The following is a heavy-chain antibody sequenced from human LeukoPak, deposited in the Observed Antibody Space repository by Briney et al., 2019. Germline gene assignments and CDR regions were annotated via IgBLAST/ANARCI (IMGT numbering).Heavy chain of an antibody. D-gene: IGHD3-10*01. V-gene: IGHV1-8*01. J-gene: IGHJ4*02. CDR2: MNPDSGNT. CDR1: GYTFTSYD. Sequence: GASVKVSCRASGYTFTSYDINWVRQATGQGLEWMGWMNPDSGNTGYAQKFQGRVTMTRNTSINTAYMELTSLTSEDTAVYYCARGKRVGELLYGWGQGTLVTVSS. CDR3: ARGKRVGELLYG.